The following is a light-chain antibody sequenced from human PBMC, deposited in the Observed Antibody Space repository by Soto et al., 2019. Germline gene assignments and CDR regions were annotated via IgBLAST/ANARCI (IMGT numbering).Light chain of an antibody. CDR2: DAS. J-gene: IGKJ5*01. V-gene: IGKV3-11*01. CDR1: QIVSSY. CDR3: QQRSNWPIT. Sequence: EILFTQSPATVSLSPGDRATLSWRASQIVSSYLAWYQHKTGQAPRLLIYDASNRDTGIPARFSGIWSGTDFTLTISSLEPEDFAVYYCQQRSNWPITFGQGTRLEI.